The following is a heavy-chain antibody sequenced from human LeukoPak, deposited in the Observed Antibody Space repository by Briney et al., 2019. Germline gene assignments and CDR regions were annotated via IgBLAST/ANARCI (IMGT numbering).Heavy chain of an antibody. CDR3: ARDLFYSVSGTYYNVGRVFNY. CDR1: GYTFTGNN. J-gene: IGHJ4*02. Sequence: ASVKVSCKAFGYTFTGNNIYWVRQAPGQGLEWMGWINPNSGGTNYAQKFQGRVTMTRDTSITTAYMELTSLRSDDTAVYYCARDLFYSVSGTYYNVGRVFNYWGQGTLVTVSS. V-gene: IGHV1-2*02. D-gene: IGHD3-10*01. CDR2: INPNSGGT.